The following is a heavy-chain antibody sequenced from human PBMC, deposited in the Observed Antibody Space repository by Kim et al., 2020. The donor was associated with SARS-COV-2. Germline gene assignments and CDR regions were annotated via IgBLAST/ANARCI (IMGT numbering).Heavy chain of an antibody. Sequence: GGSLRLSCAASGFTFSSYAMHWVRQAPGKGLEWVAVISYDGSNKYYADSVKGRFTISRDNSKNTLYLQMNSLRAEDTAVYYCARDGYYGSGSYFDYWGQGTLVTVSS. CDR3: ARDGYYGSGSYFDY. CDR1: GFTFSSYA. J-gene: IGHJ4*02. V-gene: IGHV3-30-3*01. CDR2: ISYDGSNK. D-gene: IGHD3-10*01.